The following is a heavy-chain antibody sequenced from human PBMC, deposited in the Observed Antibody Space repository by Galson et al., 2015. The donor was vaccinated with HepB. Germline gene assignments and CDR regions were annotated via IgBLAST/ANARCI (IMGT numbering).Heavy chain of an antibody. CDR2: IKQDGSEK. CDR1: GFTFSSYW. V-gene: IGHV3-7*01. J-gene: IGHJ4*02. CDR3: ATSAGRAIFDY. Sequence: SLRLSCAASGFTFSSYWMSWVRQAPGKGLEWVANIKQDGSEKYYVDSVKGRFTISRDNAKNSLYLQMNSLRAEDTAVYYCATSAGRAIFDYWGQGTLVTVSS. D-gene: IGHD6-13*01.